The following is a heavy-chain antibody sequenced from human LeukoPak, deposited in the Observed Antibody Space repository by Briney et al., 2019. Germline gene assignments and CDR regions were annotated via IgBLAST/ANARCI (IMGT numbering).Heavy chain of an antibody. CDR2: ISAYNGNT. CDR1: GYTFTSYG. V-gene: IGHV1-18*01. J-gene: IGHJ3*02. D-gene: IGHD3-10*01. CDR3: ARVDTMVWGLDAFDI. Sequence: GASVKVSCKASGYTFTSYGISWVRQAPGQGLEWMGWISAYNGNTNYAQKLQGRVTMTTDTSTSTAYMELRSLRSDDTAVYYCARVDTMVWGLDAFDIWGQGTMVTVSS.